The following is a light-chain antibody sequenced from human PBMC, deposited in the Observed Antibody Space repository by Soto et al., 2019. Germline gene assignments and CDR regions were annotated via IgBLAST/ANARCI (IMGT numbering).Light chain of an antibody. J-gene: IGLJ3*02. CDR2: VGTGGIVG. Sequence: QAVLTQPPSASASLGDSVTLTCTLSSGYSNYKVHWYQQRQVKGPRFEMRVGTGGIVGSKGDGIPDRFAGSGSGLDRYLTIKNIQEEDESEYPGWADHGSGSNFVWVFGGGTKVTVL. V-gene: IGLV9-49*01. CDR3: WADHGSGSNFVWV. CDR1: SGYSNYK.